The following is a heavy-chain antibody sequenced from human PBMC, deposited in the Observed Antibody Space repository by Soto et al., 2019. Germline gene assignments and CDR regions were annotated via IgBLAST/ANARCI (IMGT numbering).Heavy chain of an antibody. CDR1: GFTLSSYS. CDR3: ARARGCISATCYHDY. J-gene: IGHJ4*02. D-gene: IGHD2-2*01. CDR2: ISSSSSTI. V-gene: IGHV3-48*02. Sequence: EVQLVESGGGLVQSGGSLRLSCAASGFTLSSYSMNWVRQAPGKGLEWVSYISSSSSTIYYADSVKGRFTISRDNAKNSLYLQMNSLRDEDTAVYYCARARGCISATCYHDYWGQGTLVTVSS.